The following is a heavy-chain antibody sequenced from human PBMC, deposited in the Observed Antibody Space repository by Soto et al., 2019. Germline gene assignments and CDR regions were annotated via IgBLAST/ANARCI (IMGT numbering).Heavy chain of an antibody. Sequence: GGSLRLSWAASRCTFSSYTMSWVRQAPGKGLEWISTIGGSAGGTYYADSVKGRFTISRDNSKSTLYLQMDSLRAEDTAVYYCAKVGGATIRNGMDVWGQGTTVTVSS. J-gene: IGHJ6*02. V-gene: IGHV3-23*01. D-gene: IGHD3-16*01. CDR3: AKVGGATIRNGMDV. CDR2: IGGSAGGT. CDR1: RCTFSSYT.